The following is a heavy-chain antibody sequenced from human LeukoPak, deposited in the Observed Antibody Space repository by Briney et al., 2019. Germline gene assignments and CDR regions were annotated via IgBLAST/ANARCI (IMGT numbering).Heavy chain of an antibody. CDR1: GFTFSDYY. CDR2: ISSSGSTI. V-gene: IGHV3-11*04. CDR3: ARDYYDSSGYYYFDY. D-gene: IGHD3-22*01. Sequence: GGSLRLSCAASGFTFSDYYMSWIRQAPGKGLEWVSYISSSGSTIYYADSVKGRFTISRDNAKNSLYLQMNSLRAEDTAVYYCARDYYDSSGYYYFDYWGQGTLVTVSS. J-gene: IGHJ4*02.